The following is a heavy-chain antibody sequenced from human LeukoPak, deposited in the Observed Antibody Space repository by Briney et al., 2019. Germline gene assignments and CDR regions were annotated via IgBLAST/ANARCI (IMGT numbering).Heavy chain of an antibody. CDR3: AKDRITMIVVVITTFDY. V-gene: IGHV3-23*01. CDR2: ISGSGGST. D-gene: IGHD3-22*01. CDR1: GFTFSSYA. J-gene: IGHJ4*02. Sequence: GGSLRLSCAASGFTFSSYAMSWVRQAPGKGLEWVSAISGSGGSTYYADSVKGRFTISRDNSKNTLYLQMNSLRAEDTAVYYCAKDRITMIVVVITTFDYWGQGTLVTVSS.